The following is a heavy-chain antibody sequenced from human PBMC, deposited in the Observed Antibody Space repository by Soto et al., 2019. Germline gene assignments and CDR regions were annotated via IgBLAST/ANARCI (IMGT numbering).Heavy chain of an antibody. J-gene: IGHJ5*02. V-gene: IGHV4-34*01. CDR1: GGSFSGYY. CDR3: ARGYREVRWLVRGSRISWFDP. D-gene: IGHD6-19*01. CDR2: INHSGST. Sequence: PSETLSLTCAVYGGSFSGYYWSWIRQPPGKGLEWIGEINHSGSTNYNPSLKSRVTISVDTSKNQFSLKLSSVTAADTAVYYCARGYREVRWLVRGSRISWFDPWGQGTLVTVSS.